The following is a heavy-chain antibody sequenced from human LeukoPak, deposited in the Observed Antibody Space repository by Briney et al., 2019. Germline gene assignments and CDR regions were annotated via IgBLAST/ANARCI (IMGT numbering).Heavy chain of an antibody. J-gene: IGHJ6*03. D-gene: IGHD5-18*01. CDR3: ARDPTRYSYGTYYYYYMDV. CDR2: IYYSGST. CDR1: GGSISSSSYY. Sequence: PSETLSLTCTVSGGSISSSSYYWGWIRQPPGKGLEWIGSIYYSGSTYYNPSLKSRVTISVDTSKNRFSLKLSSVTAADTAVYYCARDPTRYSYGTYYYYYMDVWGKGTTVTVSS. V-gene: IGHV4-39*07.